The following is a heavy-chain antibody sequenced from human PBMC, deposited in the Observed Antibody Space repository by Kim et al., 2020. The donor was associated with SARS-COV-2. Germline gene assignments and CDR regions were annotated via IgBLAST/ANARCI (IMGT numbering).Heavy chain of an antibody. D-gene: IGHD1-1*01. J-gene: IGHJ4*02. Sequence: YAQRFQGRVTMTSDTSTSTVYMELSSLRSEDTAVYYCARELGTTGNYFDYWGQGTPVTVSS. V-gene: IGHV1-46*01. CDR3: ARELGTTGNYFDY.